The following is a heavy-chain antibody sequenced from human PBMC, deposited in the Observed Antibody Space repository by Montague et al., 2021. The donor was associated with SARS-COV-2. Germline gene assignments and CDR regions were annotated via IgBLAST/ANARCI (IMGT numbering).Heavy chain of an antibody. CDR1: GGSISSSNW. Sequence: SETLSLTCAVSGGSISSSNWWSWVRQPPLKGLEWIGEIYHSGSTXYNPSLKSRVTISVDKSKNQFSLKLSSVTAADTAVYYCARDRPRSSGWPYYFDYWGQGTLVTVSS. D-gene: IGHD6-19*01. V-gene: IGHV4-4*02. CDR3: ARDRPRSSGWPYYFDY. J-gene: IGHJ4*02. CDR2: IYHSGST.